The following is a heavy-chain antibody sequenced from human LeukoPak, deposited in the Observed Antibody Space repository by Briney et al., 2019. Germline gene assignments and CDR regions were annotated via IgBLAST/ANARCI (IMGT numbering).Heavy chain of an antibody. D-gene: IGHD1-1*01. CDR1: GYSYTTYW. CDR3: ARPRRAERDEDF. J-gene: IGHJ4*02. Sequence: GESLKISCKGSGYSYTTYWIAWVRQMPGKGLEWMGIIYPGNSDTRYSPSFQGQVTISVDKSITTAYLQWSSLKASDTAMYYCARPRRAERDEDFWGQGTLVTVSS. V-gene: IGHV5-51*01. CDR2: IYPGNSDT.